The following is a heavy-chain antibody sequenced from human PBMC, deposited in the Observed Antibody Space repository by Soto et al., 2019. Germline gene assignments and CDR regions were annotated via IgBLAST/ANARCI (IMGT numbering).Heavy chain of an antibody. V-gene: IGHV3-23*01. CDR3: AKDLVGGYDADWFDP. Sequence: GGSLRLSCAASGFTFSSYAMSWVRQAPGKGLEWVSAISSSGGSTYYADSVKGRFTISRDNSKNTLYLQMNSLRAEDTAVYYCAKDLVGGYDADWFDPWGQGTLVTVSS. CDR1: GFTFSSYA. D-gene: IGHD5-12*01. J-gene: IGHJ5*02. CDR2: ISSSGGST.